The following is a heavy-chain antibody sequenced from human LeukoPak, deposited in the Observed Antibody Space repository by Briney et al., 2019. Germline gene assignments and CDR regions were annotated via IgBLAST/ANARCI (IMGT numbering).Heavy chain of an antibody. V-gene: IGHV1-18*01. CDR2: ISAYNGNT. J-gene: IGHJ4*02. CDR3: ARVHDSSGYFFYYFDY. D-gene: IGHD3-22*01. Sequence: ASVKVSCKASGYTFTSYGISWVRQAPGQGLEWMGWISAYNGNTNYAQKLQGRVTMTTDTSTSTAYMALRSLRSDDTAVYYCARVHDSSGYFFYYFDYWGQGTLVTVSS. CDR1: GYTFTSYG.